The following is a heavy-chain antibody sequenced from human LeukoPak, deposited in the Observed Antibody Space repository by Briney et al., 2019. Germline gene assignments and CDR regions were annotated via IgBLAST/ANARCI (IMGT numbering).Heavy chain of an antibody. V-gene: IGHV3-9*01. CDR1: GFTFDDYA. CDR3: AKGTHGYNYAYVDY. CDR2: ISWNSGTI. J-gene: IGHJ4*02. Sequence: GGSLRLSCAASGFTFDDYAMHWVRHAPGKGLEWVSSISWNSGTIGYADAVKGRFTISRDNDKNSLYLQMNSLSPEDTALYYCAKGTHGYNYAYVDYWGQGTLVTVSS. D-gene: IGHD5-18*01.